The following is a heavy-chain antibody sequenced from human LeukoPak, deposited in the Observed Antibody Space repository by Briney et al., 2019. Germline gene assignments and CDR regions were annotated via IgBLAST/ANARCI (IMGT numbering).Heavy chain of an antibody. J-gene: IGHJ4*02. Sequence: SETLSLTCTVSGYSISSGYYWGWIRQPPGKGLEWIGSIYHSGSTYYNPSLKSRVTISVDTSKNQFSLKLSSVTAADTAVYYCARGGYSSSSFDYWGQGTLVTVSS. CDR2: IYHSGST. CDR3: ARGGYSSSSFDY. V-gene: IGHV4-38-2*02. CDR1: GYSISSGYY. D-gene: IGHD6-6*01.